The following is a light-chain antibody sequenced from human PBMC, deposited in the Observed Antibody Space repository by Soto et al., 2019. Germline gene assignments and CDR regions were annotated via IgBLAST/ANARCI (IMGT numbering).Light chain of an antibody. CDR2: DVS. CDR3: RSYTTSSTLYVV. J-gene: IGLJ2*01. CDR1: SSDVGGYNY. Sequence: QSVLTQPASVSGSPGQSITISCTGTSSDVGGYNYVSWYQQHPGKAPKLMIYDVSNRPSGVSNRFSGSKSGNTASRTISGLQAEAEADYYCRSYTTSSTLYVVFGGGTQLTVL. V-gene: IGLV2-14*01.